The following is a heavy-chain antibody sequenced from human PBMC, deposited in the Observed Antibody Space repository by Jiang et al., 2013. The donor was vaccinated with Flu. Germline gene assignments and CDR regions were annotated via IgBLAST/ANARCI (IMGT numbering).Heavy chain of an antibody. V-gene: IGHV4-59*13. CDR2: IYYSGST. D-gene: IGHD3-22*01. CDR3: ARVALYYDSSPVVDY. J-gene: IGHJ4*02. Sequence: KPSETLSLTCTVSGGSISSYYWSWIRQPPGKGLEWIGYIYYSGSTNYNPSLKSRVTISVDTSKNQFSLKLSSVTAADTAVYYCARVALYYDSSPVVDYWGQGTLVTVSS. CDR1: GGSISSYY.